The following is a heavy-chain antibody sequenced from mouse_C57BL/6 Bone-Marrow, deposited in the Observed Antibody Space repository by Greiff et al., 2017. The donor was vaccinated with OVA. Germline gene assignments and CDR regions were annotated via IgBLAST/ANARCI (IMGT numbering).Heavy chain of an antibody. V-gene: IGHV5-12*01. CDR3: ARSRYYLFDD. CDR1: GFTFSDYY. J-gene: IGHJ2*01. D-gene: IGHD1-1*01. CDR2: ISNGGGST. Sequence: EVKLMESGGGLVQPGGSLKLSCAASGFTFSDYYMYWVRQTPEQRLEWVAYISNGGGSTYYPDTVKGRFTLYRDNAKNTLYLQMSRLKSEDTAMYYCARSRYYLFDDWGQGTTLTVSS.